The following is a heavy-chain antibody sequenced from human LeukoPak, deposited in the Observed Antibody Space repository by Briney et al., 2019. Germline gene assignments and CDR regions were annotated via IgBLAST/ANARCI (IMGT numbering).Heavy chain of an antibody. CDR1: GGSIGSDY. V-gene: IGHV4-59*01. CDR3: ARGYPYGSNWSIFDL. Sequence: SETLSLTCTVSGGSIGSDYWSWIRQPPEKGLEWIGYVSYRGTTNYNPSVESRVTVSVDTSKNHFSLKLTSVTAADTAVYYCARGYPYGSNWSIFDLWGQGALVTVSS. J-gene: IGHJ4*02. D-gene: IGHD6-13*01. CDR2: VSYRGTT.